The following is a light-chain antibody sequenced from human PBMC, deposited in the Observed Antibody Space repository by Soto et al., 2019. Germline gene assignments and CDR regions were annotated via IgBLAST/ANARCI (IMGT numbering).Light chain of an antibody. CDR3: QRYDSAPQT. CDR2: AAS. CDR1: QVIAHY. J-gene: IGKJ1*01. V-gene: IGKV1-27*01. Sequence: DIEMTQSPSSLSASVGDRVTITCRASQVIAHYLAWYQQKPGKVPKLLIYAASTLQSGVPSRFGGSGSGTDFTLTISGLQPEDVATYYCQRYDSAPQTFGHGTKVDIK.